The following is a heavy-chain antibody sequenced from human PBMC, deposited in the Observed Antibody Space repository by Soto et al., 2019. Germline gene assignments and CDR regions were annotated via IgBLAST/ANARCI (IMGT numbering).Heavy chain of an antibody. J-gene: IGHJ4*02. Sequence: GGSLRLSCAASEFTFSNYAMSWVRQAPGKGLEWVSAISYGGGTTYYADSVKGRFTISRDNSKNTLYLQMNSLRAEDTAVYYCAKIPGYCYDSTGYHFDYWGQGSLVIGSS. CDR1: EFTFSNYA. V-gene: IGHV3-23*01. CDR3: AKIPGYCYDSTGYHFDY. D-gene: IGHD3-22*01. CDR2: ISYGGGTT.